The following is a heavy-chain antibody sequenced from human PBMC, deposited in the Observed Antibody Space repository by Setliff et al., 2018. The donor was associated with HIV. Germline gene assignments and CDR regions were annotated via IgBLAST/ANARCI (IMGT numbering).Heavy chain of an antibody. CDR3: AKELAASGLGYFDS. CDR1: GFSINDYD. CDR2: ISGSGQTI. V-gene: IGHV3-11*01. Sequence: PGGSLRLSCVASGFSINDYDMNWVRQAPGKGLEWVSHISGSGQTIYYADSVRGRITISRDNAQNSVYLQMTSLRAEDTAEYYCAKELAASGLGYFDSWGRGILVTVSS. J-gene: IGHJ4*02. D-gene: IGHD3-22*01.